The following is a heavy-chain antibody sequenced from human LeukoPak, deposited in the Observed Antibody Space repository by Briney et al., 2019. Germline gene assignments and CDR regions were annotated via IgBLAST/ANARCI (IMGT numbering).Heavy chain of an antibody. J-gene: IGHJ4*02. CDR3: ARVPDGEQFYFDY. CDR2: IWYDGSNK. V-gene: IGHV3-33*08. D-gene: IGHD4-17*01. CDR1: GFTFSSYG. Sequence: GGSLRLSCAASGFTFSSYGMHWVRQAPGKGLEWVAIIWYDGSNKYYADSVKGRFNISRDNSKNTLYLQMNNLSAEDTAVYYCARVPDGEQFYFDYWGQGTLVTVSS.